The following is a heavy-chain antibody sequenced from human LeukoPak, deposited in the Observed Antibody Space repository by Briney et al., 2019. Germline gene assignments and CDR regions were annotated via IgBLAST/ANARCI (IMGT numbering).Heavy chain of an antibody. D-gene: IGHD5-18*01. Sequence: SVKVSCKASGGTFSSYAISWVRQAPGQGLEWMGRIIPIFGTANYARKFQGRVTITTDESTSTAYMELSSLRSEDTAVYYCARGPHTAMAYDYWGQGTLVTVSS. CDR1: GGTFSSYA. CDR2: IIPIFGTA. J-gene: IGHJ4*02. V-gene: IGHV1-69*05. CDR3: ARGPHTAMAYDY.